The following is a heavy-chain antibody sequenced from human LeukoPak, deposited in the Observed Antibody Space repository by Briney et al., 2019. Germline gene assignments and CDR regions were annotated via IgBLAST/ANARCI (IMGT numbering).Heavy chain of an antibody. D-gene: IGHD6-19*01. CDR2: ISSGSTI. CDR1: GFTFSDYY. CDR3: ARDHVAGGVDY. V-gene: IGHV3-11*04. J-gene: IGHJ4*02. Sequence: GGSLRLSCAASGFTFSDYYMSWIRQAPGKGLEWVSYISSGSTIYYADSVKGRFTISRDNAKNSLYLQMNSLRAEDTAVYYCARDHVAGGVDYWGQGTLVTVSS.